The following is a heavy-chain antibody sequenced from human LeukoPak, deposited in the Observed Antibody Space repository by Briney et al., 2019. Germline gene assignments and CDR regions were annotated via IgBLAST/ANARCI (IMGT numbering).Heavy chain of an antibody. CDR3: ARQRGSGCLDY. J-gene: IGHJ4*02. V-gene: IGHV3-11*04. D-gene: IGHD6-19*01. CDR2: ISGGGSTI. CDR1: GFTFSDYY. Sequence: GGSLRLSCAVSGFTFSDYYMSWIRQAPGKGLEWVSYISGGGSTISHADSVKGRFTISRDNAKNSLSLQMNSLRAEDTAVYYCARQRGSGCLDYWGQGTLVTVSS.